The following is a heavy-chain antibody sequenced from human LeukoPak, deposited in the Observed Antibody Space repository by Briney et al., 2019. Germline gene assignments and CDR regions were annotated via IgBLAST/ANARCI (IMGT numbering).Heavy chain of an antibody. CDR2: IKQDGSEK. V-gene: IGHV3-7*01. D-gene: IGHD3-22*01. CDR1: GFTFSSYW. CDR3: ARGAPFYYDSSGYCDY. Sequence: GGSLRLSCAASGFTFSSYWMSWVRQAPGKGLEWVANIKQDGSEKYYVDSVKGRFTISRDNAKNSLYLQMNSLRAEDTAVYYCARGAPFYYDSSGYCDYWGQGTLVTVSS. J-gene: IGHJ4*02.